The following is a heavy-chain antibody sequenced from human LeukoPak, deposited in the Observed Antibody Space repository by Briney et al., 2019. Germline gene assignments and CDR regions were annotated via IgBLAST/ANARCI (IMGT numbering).Heavy chain of an antibody. D-gene: IGHD2-21*02. V-gene: IGHV3-43*01. J-gene: IGHJ4*02. Sequence: GGSLRLSYAASGFTFDRFTIHWVRHTPGKGLEWVSLINRRGHTFFADSVKGRFTISRDNSRNSVFLQMNSLRPEDTALYHCAKEVDCPSDCLFFHSWGQGTLVTVSS. CDR2: INRRGHT. CDR3: AKEVDCPSDCLFFHS. CDR1: GFTFDRFT.